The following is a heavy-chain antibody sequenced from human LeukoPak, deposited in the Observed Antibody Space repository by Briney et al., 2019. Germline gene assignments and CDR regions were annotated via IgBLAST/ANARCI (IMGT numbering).Heavy chain of an antibody. CDR2: ISPSNGET. V-gene: IGHV1-18*03. J-gene: IGHJ3*02. CDR1: GYTFTKFG. CDR3: ARESDRDDAFDI. Sequence: ASVKVSCKASGYTFTKFGLSWVRQAPGQGLEWMGWISPSNGETSYAQKFQGRVTMTIETSTGTAYMELRSLRSDDMAVYYCARESDRDDAFDIWGHGTMVTVSS.